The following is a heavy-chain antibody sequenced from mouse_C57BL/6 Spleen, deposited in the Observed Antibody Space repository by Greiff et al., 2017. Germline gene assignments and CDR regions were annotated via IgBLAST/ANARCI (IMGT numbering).Heavy chain of an antibody. CDR1: GFTFTSYW. Sequence: QVQLLQPGAELVKPGASVKLSCKASGFTFTSYWMHWVQQTPGQGLEWIGMIRRSSGSTNYYEKFKSKGTLTVDKYSSTAYMQLSSLTSEDSAVYYWGRGGTVRFPYYFDYWGQGTTLTVSS. V-gene: IGHV1-64*01. D-gene: IGHD1-1*01. J-gene: IGHJ2*01. CDR2: IRRSSGST. CDR3: GRGGTVRFPYYFDY.